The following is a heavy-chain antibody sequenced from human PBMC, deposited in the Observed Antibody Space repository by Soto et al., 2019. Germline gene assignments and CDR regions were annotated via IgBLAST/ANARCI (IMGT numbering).Heavy chain of an antibody. CDR1: GFSFSSYW. Sequence: GGSLSLSCAASGFSFSSYWMSWVRQAPGKGLEWVANIKQDGSDKYYVDSVKGRFTISRDNAKNSLYLQMNSLRAEDTAVYYCARDDSTGYSPYYFDYWGQGTLITVSS. D-gene: IGHD3-22*01. CDR3: ARDDSTGYSPYYFDY. V-gene: IGHV3-7*01. J-gene: IGHJ4*02. CDR2: IKQDGSDK.